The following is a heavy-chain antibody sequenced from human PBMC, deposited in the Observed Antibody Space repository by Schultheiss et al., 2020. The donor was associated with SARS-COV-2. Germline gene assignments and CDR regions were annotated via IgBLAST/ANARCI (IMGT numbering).Heavy chain of an antibody. J-gene: IGHJ6*02. CDR3: ARDGISTILDV. Sequence: SETLSLTCTVSGGSISSGDYYWSWIRQPPGKGLEWIGEIYHSGSTNYNPSLKSRVTISVDTSKNQFSLKLSSVTAADTAVYYCARDGISTILDVWGQGTTVTVSS. CDR2: IYHSGST. V-gene: IGHV4-61*08. CDR1: GGSISSGDYY. D-gene: IGHD5/OR15-5a*01.